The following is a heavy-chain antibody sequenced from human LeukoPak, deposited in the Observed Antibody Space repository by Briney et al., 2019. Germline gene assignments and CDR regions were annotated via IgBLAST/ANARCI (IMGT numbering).Heavy chain of an antibody. CDR3: ASLVETAGC. CDR2: INANSGGT. V-gene: IGHV1-2*02. D-gene: IGHD1-26*01. J-gene: IGHJ4*02. CDR1: GYAFTGYY. Sequence: GASVKVSCKTSGYAFTGYYMHWVRQAPGQGLEWMGWINANSGGTNYAQKFQGRVTLTRDTSISTVYMELSRLISDDTAVYYCASLVETAGCWGQGTLVTVSS.